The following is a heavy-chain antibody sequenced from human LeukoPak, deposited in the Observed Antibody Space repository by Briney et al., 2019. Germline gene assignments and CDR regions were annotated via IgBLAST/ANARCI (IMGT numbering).Heavy chain of an antibody. V-gene: IGHV3-23*01. D-gene: IGHD3-10*01. CDR3: AKDREHYGSGSYYNWFDP. CDR2: ISGSGGST. J-gene: IGHJ5*02. CDR1: GFTFSSYA. Sequence: GGSLRLSCAASGFTFSSYAMSWVRQAPGKGLEWVSAISGSGGSTYYADSVKGRFTISGDNSKNTLYLQMNSLRAEDTAVYYCAKDREHYGSGSYYNWFDPWGQGTLVTVSS.